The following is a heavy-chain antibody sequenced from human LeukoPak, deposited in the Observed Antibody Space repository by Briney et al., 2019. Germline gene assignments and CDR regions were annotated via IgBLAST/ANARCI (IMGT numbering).Heavy chain of an antibody. CDR1: GFTFSNYG. CDR2: IGSSGSYT. V-gene: IGHV3-21*01. CDR3: ARGYSSSWYSPDY. D-gene: IGHD6-13*01. J-gene: IGHJ4*02. Sequence: PGGSLRLSCAASGFTFSNYGMTWVRQAPGKGVEWVSAIGSSGSYTYYADSVRGRFTVSRDNAKNSLYLQMNSLRGEDTAVYYCARGYSSSWYSPDYWGQGTLVTVSS.